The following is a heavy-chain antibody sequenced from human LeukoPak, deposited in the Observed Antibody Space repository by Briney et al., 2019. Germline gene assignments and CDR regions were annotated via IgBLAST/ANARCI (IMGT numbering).Heavy chain of an antibody. J-gene: IGHJ4*03. V-gene: IGHV4-34*01. CDR3: ARGATISETGYFDF. CDR1: GGSFSRYY. CDR2: IDHRGDT. Sequence: SETLSLTCAVYGGSFSRYYWSWIRQSQGKGLEWIAEIDHRGDTNYNPSVKSRVTISVDTSKNQFSLKVRSLSAADTAVYYCARGATISETGYFDFWGQGTPVTVSS. D-gene: IGHD5-24*01.